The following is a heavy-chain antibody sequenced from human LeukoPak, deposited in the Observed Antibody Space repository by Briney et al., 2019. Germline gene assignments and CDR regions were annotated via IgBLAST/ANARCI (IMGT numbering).Heavy chain of an antibody. V-gene: IGHV3-30*01. CDR2: ISYDGSHT. CDR1: GFIFSNFA. D-gene: IGHD6-13*01. CDR3: AREEQELVRDYYYYMGV. Sequence: GGSLRLSCAASGFIFSNFAMHWVRQAPGKGLEWVALISYDGSHTYYADSMKGRFTISRDNSRNVLYLQMTSLRGDDSAVYYCAREEQELVRDYYYYMGVWGKGTTVTVSS. J-gene: IGHJ6*03.